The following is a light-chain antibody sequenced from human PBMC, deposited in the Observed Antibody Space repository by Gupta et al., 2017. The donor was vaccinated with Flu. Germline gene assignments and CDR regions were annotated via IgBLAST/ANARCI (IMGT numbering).Light chain of an antibody. CDR1: QSVSSD. CDR2: GAS. Sequence: EIVMTQSPATLSVSPGERATLSCRASQSVSSDLAWYQQRPGQAPRLLIYGASTRATGIPARCSGRGSGTECTLTISSLQSEDFAVYYCQQYNKWPPITFGQGTRLE. CDR3: QQYNKWPPIT. V-gene: IGKV3-15*01. J-gene: IGKJ5*01.